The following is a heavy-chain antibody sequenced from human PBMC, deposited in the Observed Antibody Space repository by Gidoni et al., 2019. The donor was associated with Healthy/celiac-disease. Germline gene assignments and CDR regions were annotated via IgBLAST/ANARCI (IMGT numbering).Heavy chain of an antibody. Sequence: QLQLQVSGPGLVNPSETLTLTSTVSGGSISSSSYYGGWIRQPPGKGLEWSGSIYYSWSTYYNPSLKSRVTISVDTSKNQFSRKLSAVTAADTAVYYCARLCIYCSSTSLMDVWGQGTTVTVSS. CDR2: IYYSWST. D-gene: IGHD2-2*01. CDR1: GGSISSSSYY. V-gene: IGHV4-39*01. J-gene: IGHJ6*02. CDR3: ARLCIYCSSTSLMDV.